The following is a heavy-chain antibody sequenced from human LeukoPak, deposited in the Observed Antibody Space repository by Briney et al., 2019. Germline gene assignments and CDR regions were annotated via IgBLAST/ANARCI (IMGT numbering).Heavy chain of an antibody. V-gene: IGHV1-69*04. J-gene: IGHJ4*02. CDR2: IIPILGIA. D-gene: IGHD3-22*01. Sequence: GSSVKVSCKASGGTFSSYAISWVRQAPGQGLEWMGRIIPILGIANYAQKFQGRVTITADKSTSTAYMELSSLRSEDTAVYYCARVLFYYDSSGPLDYWGQGTLVTVSS. CDR3: ARVLFYYDSSGPLDY. CDR1: GGTFSSYA.